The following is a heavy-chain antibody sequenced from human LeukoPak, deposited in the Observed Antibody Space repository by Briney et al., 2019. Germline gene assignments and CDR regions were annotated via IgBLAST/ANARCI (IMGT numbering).Heavy chain of an antibody. CDR2: ISGSGGST. Sequence: GGSLRLSCAASGCTFSSYAMSWVRQAPGKGREWVSAISGSGGSTYYADSVKGRFTISRDNSKNTLYLQMNSLRAADTAVYYCAKDREYSSGWYPWGQGTLVTVSS. CDR1: GCTFSSYA. CDR3: AKDREYSSGWYP. J-gene: IGHJ5*02. D-gene: IGHD6-19*01. V-gene: IGHV3-23*01.